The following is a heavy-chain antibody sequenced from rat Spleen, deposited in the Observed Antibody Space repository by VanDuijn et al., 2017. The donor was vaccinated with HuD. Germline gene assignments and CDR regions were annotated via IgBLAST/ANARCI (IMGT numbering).Heavy chain of an antibody. J-gene: IGHJ3*01. Sequence: QVQLKESGPGLVQPSQTLSLTCTVSGFSLTSDGVSWVRQPPGKGLEWIAAISSGGSTYYNSALRSRLSISRDTSKSQVFLNVNSLQTEDTATYFCIRESLPGYNSHWFVYWGQGTLVTVSS. CDR3: IRESLPGYNSHWFVY. CDR2: ISSGGST. CDR1: GFSLTSDG. D-gene: IGHD1-4*01. V-gene: IGHV2S12*01.